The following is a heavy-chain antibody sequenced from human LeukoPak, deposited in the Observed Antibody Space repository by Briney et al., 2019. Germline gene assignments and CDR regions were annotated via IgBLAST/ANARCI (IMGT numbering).Heavy chain of an antibody. D-gene: IGHD3-3*01. CDR3: ARDSPYDFWSGYLTQTGSFYYYGMDV. CDR2: INAGNGNT. Sequence: ASVTVSCKASGYTFTSYAMHWVRQAPGQRLEWMGWINAGNGNTKYSQKFQGRVTITRDTSASTAYMELSSLRSEDTAVYYCARDSPYDFWSGYLTQTGSFYYYGMDVWGQGTTVTVSS. J-gene: IGHJ6*02. V-gene: IGHV1-3*01. CDR1: GYTFTSYA.